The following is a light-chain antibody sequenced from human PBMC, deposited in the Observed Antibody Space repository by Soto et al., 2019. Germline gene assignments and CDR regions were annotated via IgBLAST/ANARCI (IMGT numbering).Light chain of an antibody. CDR3: QQYNNWPPAT. V-gene: IGKV3-15*01. CDR1: QSVSSK. J-gene: IGKJ1*01. CDR2: RAS. Sequence: EIVMTQSPATLSVSPGERAKLSCSSSQSVSSKSAWYQQKPGQAPRLLIYRASTRATDIPARFSGSGSGTEFTLTISSLQSEDFAVYYCQQYNNWPPATFGQGTKVDI.